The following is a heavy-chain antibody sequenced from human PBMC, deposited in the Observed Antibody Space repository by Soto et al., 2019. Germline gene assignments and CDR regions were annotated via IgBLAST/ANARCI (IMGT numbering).Heavy chain of an antibody. V-gene: IGHV3-30-3*01. J-gene: IGHJ4*02. CDR2: ISYEGTNK. CDR3: AREYSGIGWYGTGDY. D-gene: IGHD6-19*01. Sequence: QVQLVESGGGVVQTGRSLRLSCAASGFTFIPYPIHWVRQAPGKGLAWVAVISYEGTNKYYADSVKGRFTISRDISKNTMYLQMNSLRLEDTAVYYCAREYSGIGWYGTGDYWGPGTLVTVSS. CDR1: GFTFIPYP.